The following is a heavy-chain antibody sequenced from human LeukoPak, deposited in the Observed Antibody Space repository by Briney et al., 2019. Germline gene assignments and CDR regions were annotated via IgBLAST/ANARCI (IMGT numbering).Heavy chain of an antibody. D-gene: IGHD3-3*01. CDR2: INHSGST. J-gene: IGHJ4*02. CDR3: ARGYYAKYYDFWSGYWYFDY. Sequence: PSETLSLTCAVYGGSFSGYYWSWIRQPPGKGLEWIGEINHSGSTNYNPSLKSRVTISEDTSKNRFSLKLSSVTAADTAVYYCARGYYAKYYDFWSGYWYFDYWGQGTLVTVSS. CDR1: GGSFSGYY. V-gene: IGHV4-34*01.